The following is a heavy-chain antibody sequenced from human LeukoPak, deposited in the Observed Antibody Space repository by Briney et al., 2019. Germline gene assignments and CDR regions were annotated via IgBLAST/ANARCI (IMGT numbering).Heavy chain of an antibody. CDR3: ARDGQGSTPLDY. J-gene: IGHJ4*02. CDR1: GFTFSSHW. D-gene: IGHD2-15*01. Sequence: GGSLRLSCAASGFTFSSHWMHWVRQAPGKGLVWVSGISTDGSRPRYADSVNGRFTISRDNAKNTLYLQMNSLRAEDTAVYFCARDGQGSTPLDYWGQGTLVTVSS. V-gene: IGHV3-74*01. CDR2: ISTDGSRP.